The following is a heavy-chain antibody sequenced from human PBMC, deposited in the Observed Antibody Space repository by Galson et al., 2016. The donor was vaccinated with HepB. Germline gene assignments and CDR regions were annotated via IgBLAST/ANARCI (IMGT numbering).Heavy chain of an antibody. J-gene: IGHJ6*02. CDR2: ISSDGRNT. CDR3: ANYGGTMVRGIIITRPYYYGVDV. D-gene: IGHD3-10*01. CDR1: GFTFSSYA. Sequence: SLRLSCAASGFTFSSYALHRVRQAPGKGLEWVAVISSDGRNTDYADSVKGRFTISRDNSKNTLYLQMNSRRVEDTAVYYCANYGGTMVRGIIITRPYYYGVDVWGQGTTVTVSS. V-gene: IGHV3-30*04.